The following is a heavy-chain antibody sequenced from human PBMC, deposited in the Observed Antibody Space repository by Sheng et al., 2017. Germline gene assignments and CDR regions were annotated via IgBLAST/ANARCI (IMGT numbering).Heavy chain of an antibody. Sequence: QLVQSESEIKKPGASMKVSCKASGGTLNTFVISWVRQAPGQGLEWVGGIVPFLGTVKYAEKFQGRVTITADGSTDTAYMELSSLRSDDTAVYYCARGQPRLPMSTTYTMDVWGQGTTVTVSS. J-gene: IGHJ6*02. CDR1: GGTLNTFV. V-gene: IGHV1-69*13. CDR3: ARGQPRLPMSTTYTMDV. CDR2: IVPFLGTV. D-gene: IGHD1-1*01.